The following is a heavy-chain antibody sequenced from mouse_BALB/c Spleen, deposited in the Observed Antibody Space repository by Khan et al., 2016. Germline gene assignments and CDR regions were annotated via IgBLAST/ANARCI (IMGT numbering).Heavy chain of an antibody. D-gene: IGHD1-1*01. CDR3: ARDCSYGSSGFAY. Sequence: EVELVESGGGLVQPGGSLRLSCATSGFTFTDYYMSWVRQPPGKELEWLGFIRNKANGYTTEYSASVKGRFTISRANSQSILYLQMNTLRAEDSATYYCARDCSYGSSGFAYWGQGTLVAVSA. V-gene: IGHV7-3*02. J-gene: IGHJ3*01. CDR1: GFTFTDYY. CDR2: IRNKANGYTT.